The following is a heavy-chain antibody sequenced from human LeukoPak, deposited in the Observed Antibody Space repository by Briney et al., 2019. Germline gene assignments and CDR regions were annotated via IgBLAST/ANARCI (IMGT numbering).Heavy chain of an antibody. CDR2: IRDDGRT. J-gene: IGHJ3*01. D-gene: IGHD2-21*02. V-gene: IGHV3-66*01. Sequence: PGGSLTPSCAASGFPVNSNYMNWVRQAPGKGLEWVSLIRDDGRTYYADSVEGRFTISRDISKNTVYLHMNSLRGKDTAVYYCARDRTFCGVGCFSRGMDVWGQGTMVTVSS. CDR1: GFPVNSNY. CDR3: ARDRTFCGVGCFSRGMDV.